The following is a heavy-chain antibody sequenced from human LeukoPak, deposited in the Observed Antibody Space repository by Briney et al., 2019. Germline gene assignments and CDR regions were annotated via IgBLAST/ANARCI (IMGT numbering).Heavy chain of an antibody. Sequence: PSETLSLTCAVSGGSISSGGYSWSWIRQPPGKGLEWIGSIYYSGSTYYNPSLKSRVTISVDTSKNQFSLKLSSVTAADTAVYYCARHPGDFWSGYYLGAFDIWGQGTMVTVSS. J-gene: IGHJ3*02. CDR1: GGSISSGGYS. CDR3: ARHPGDFWSGYYLGAFDI. CDR2: IYYSGST. V-gene: IGHV4-39*01. D-gene: IGHD3-3*01.